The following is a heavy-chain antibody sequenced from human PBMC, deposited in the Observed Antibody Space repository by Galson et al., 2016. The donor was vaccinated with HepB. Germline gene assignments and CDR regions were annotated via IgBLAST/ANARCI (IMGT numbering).Heavy chain of an antibody. J-gene: IGHJ4*02. CDR3: AKGGKWLQYIFDY. Sequence: SLRLSCAVSGFTFSSFAMSWVRQAPGKGLHWVSTISSTGDSTYYADSVEGRFTISRDNSKNTLYLQTNSLRAEDTAVYYCAKGGKWLQYIFDYWGQGTLVTVSS. CDR2: ISSTGDST. D-gene: IGHD5-24*01. V-gene: IGHV3-23*01. CDR1: GFTFSSFA.